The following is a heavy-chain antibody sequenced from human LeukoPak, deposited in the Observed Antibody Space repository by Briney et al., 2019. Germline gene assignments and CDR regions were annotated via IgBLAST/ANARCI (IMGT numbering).Heavy chain of an antibody. CDR2: IIPIFGTA. Sequence: SVKVSCKASGGTFSSYAISWVRQAPGQGLEWMGGIIPIFGTANYAQKFQGRVTITAGESTSTAYMELSSLRSEDTAVYYCARTLHNCDAFDIWGQGTMVTVSS. V-gene: IGHV1-69*13. CDR3: ARTLHNCDAFDI. D-gene: IGHD1-1*01. J-gene: IGHJ3*02. CDR1: GGTFSSYA.